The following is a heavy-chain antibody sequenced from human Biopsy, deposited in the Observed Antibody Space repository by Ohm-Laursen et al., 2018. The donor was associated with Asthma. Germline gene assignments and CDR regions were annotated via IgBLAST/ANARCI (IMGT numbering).Heavy chain of an antibody. Sequence: GSLRLSCSASGFTFSSYSMNWVRQAPGEGLEWVSSISSLSRYKYYSDSLRGRVTISRDNAKSSLHLQMSSLRAEDTAVYFCARDFTIGSGSPFHFWGPGTLVTVSS. CDR1: GFTFSSYS. CDR2: ISSLSRYK. D-gene: IGHD3-10*01. J-gene: IGHJ4*01. CDR3: ARDFTIGSGSPFHF. V-gene: IGHV3-21*01.